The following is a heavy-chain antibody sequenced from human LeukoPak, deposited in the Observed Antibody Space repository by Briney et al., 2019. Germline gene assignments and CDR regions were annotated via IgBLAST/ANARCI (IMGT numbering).Heavy chain of an antibody. CDR2: IYTSGST. D-gene: IGHD3-22*01. Sequence: ASETLSLTCTVSGGSISSGSYYWSWIRQPAGKGLEWIGRIYTSGSTNYNPSLKSRVTISVDTSKNQFSLKLSSVTAADTAVYYCARAVYDSSVDYWGQGTLVTVSS. J-gene: IGHJ4*02. CDR1: GGSISSGSYY. V-gene: IGHV4-61*02. CDR3: ARAVYDSSVDY.